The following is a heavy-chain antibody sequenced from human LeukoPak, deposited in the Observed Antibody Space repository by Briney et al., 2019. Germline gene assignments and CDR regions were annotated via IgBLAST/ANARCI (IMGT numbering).Heavy chain of an antibody. J-gene: IGHJ6*02. D-gene: IGHD3-16*02. CDR1: GFILSSYW. CDR2: INSDGSST. V-gene: IGHV3-74*01. CDR3: ARDEAYDYVWGSYRNYYYGMDV. Sequence: GGSLRLSCAASGFILSSYWMHWVRQAPGKGLEWVSRINSDGSSTSYADSVKGRFTISRDNAKNTLYLQMNSLRAEDTAVYYCARDEAYDYVWGSYRNYYYGMDVWGQGTTVTVSS.